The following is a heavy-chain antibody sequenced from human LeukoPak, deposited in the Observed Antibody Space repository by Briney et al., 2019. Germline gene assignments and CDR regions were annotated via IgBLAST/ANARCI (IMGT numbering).Heavy chain of an antibody. CDR1: GFTFSSYG. CDR3: AKQLGYCSDGSCYFAY. Sequence: GGSLRLSCAASGFTFSSYGMHWVRQNPGKGLEWVSAISNNGGYTYYADSVQGRFTISRDNSKSTLCLQMNSLRAEDTAVYYCAKQLGYCSDGSCYFAYWGQGTLVTVSS. V-gene: IGHV3-23*01. CDR2: ISNNGGYT. D-gene: IGHD2-15*01. J-gene: IGHJ4*02.